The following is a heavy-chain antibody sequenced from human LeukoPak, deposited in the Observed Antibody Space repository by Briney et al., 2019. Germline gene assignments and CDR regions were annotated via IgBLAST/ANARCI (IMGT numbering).Heavy chain of an antibody. J-gene: IGHJ6*02. D-gene: IGHD6-19*01. CDR2: ISGSGGST. CDR1: GFTFSSYA. V-gene: IGHV3-23*01. CDR3: AKFLTRQWLVDYYYYGMDV. Sequence: GGSLRLSCAASGFTFSSYAMSWVRQAPGKGLEWVSAISGSGGSTYYADSVKGRFTISRDNSKNTLYLQMNSLRAEDTAVYYCAKFLTRQWLVDYYYYGMDVWGQGTTVTVSS.